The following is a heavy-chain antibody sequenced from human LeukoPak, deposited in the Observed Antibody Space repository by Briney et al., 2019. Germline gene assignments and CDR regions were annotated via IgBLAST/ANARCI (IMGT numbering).Heavy chain of an antibody. D-gene: IGHD3-16*02. CDR3: ANIDFPFDY. V-gene: IGHV3-23*01. J-gene: IGHJ4*02. CDR2: ISASGGST. Sequence: GGSLRLSCAASGFTFSSYAMSWVRQAPGKGLEWVSSISASGGSTYYADSVKGRFTISRDNSKNTLYLQMNSLRAEDTAVYYCANIDFPFDYWGQGTLVTVSS. CDR1: GFTFSSYA.